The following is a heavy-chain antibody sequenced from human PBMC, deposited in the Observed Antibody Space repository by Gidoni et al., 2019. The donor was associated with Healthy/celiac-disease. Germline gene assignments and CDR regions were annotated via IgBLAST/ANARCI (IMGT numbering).Heavy chain of an antibody. D-gene: IGHD3-10*01. Sequence: EVQLVESGGGLVQPGGSLRLSCAASGFTFSSYAMRWVRPAPGKGLEWVSAISGSGGSTYYADSVKGRFTISRDNSKNTLYLQMNSLRAEDTAVYYCAKAGGNYGSGSYYYYGMDVWGQGTTVTVSS. CDR2: ISGSGGST. V-gene: IGHV3-23*04. CDR1: GFTFSSYA. J-gene: IGHJ6*02. CDR3: AKAGGNYGSGSYYYYGMDV.